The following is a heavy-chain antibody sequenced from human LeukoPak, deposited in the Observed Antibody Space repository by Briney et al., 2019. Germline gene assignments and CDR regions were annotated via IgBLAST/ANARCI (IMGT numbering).Heavy chain of an antibody. CDR2: IYSSGNT. Sequence: SETLSLTCTVSGGSISSYYWSWIRQPPGKGLEWIGYIYSSGNTDYNPSLKSRVTISVDTSKSQFSLKLSSVTAADTAIYYCARDPSTFYFDYWGQGALVTVSS. CDR1: GGSISSYY. J-gene: IGHJ4*02. V-gene: IGHV4-59*01. CDR3: ARDPSTFYFDY.